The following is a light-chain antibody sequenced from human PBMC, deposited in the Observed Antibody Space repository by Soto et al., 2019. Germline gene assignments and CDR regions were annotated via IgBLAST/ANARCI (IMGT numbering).Light chain of an antibody. CDR2: EVT. CDR3: SSYTNINTRACV. CDR1: NSDVGSYNL. V-gene: IGLV2-14*02. J-gene: IGLJ1*01. Sequence: QSALTQPASVSGSPGQSITISCTGTNSDVGSYNLVSWYQQHPGKAPKLIIYEVTDRPSGVSNRFSGSKSGNTASLTISGLQAEDEAEYYCSSYTNINTRACVFGTGTKLTVL.